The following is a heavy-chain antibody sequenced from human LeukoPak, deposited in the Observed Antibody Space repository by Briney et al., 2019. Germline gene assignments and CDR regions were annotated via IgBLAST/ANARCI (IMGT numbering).Heavy chain of an antibody. Sequence: ASVRVSCKASGDTFTNYGINWVRQAPGQRPEWMGCFSTYNGDTKYAQKLKDRLTLPADTLKTTAYMALRTLISDDTATYYFPMGEWVSTRGGADVYDVWGQGTTVIVSS. CDR3: PMGEWVSTRGGADVYDV. CDR1: GDTFTNYG. D-gene: IGHD3-16*01. CDR2: FSTYNGDT. V-gene: IGHV1-18*01. J-gene: IGHJ3*01.